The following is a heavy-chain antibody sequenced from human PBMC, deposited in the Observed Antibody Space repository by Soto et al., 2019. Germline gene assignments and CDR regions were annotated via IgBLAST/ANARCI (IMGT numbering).Heavy chain of an antibody. V-gene: IGHV4-34*01. CDR3: ARFATYGAGTVGWFDP. CDR2: INHSGST. J-gene: IGHJ5*02. Sequence: PSETLSLTCAVYGGSFSGYYWSWIRQPPGKGLEWIGEINHSGSTNYNPSLKSRVTISVDTSKNQFSLKLSSVTAADTAVYYCARFATYGAGTVGWFDPWGQGTLVTVSS. D-gene: IGHD6-19*01. CDR1: GGSFSGYY.